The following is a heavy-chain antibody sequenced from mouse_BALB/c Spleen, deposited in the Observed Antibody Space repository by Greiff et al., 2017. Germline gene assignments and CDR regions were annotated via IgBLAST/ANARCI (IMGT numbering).Heavy chain of an antibody. Sequence: DVMLVESGGDLVKPGGSLKLSCAASGFTFSSYGMSWVRQTPDKRLEWVATISSGGSYTYYPDSVKGRFTISRDNAKNTLYLQMSSLKSEDTAMYYCARHGIYGNYFDYWGQGTTLTVSS. D-gene: IGHD2-1*01. CDR2: ISSGGSYT. CDR3: ARHGIYGNYFDY. CDR1: GFTFSSYG. V-gene: IGHV5-6*02. J-gene: IGHJ2*01.